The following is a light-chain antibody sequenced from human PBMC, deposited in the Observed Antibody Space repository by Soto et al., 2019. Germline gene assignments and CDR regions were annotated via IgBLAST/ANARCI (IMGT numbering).Light chain of an antibody. CDR2: EVT. CDR1: NRDVGGYNY. CDR3: SSYSSSSALDVI. Sequence: QSALAQPASVSGSPGQSITISCAGTNRDVGGYNYVSWYQQYPGKAPKLIIYEVTYRPSGVSNRFSGSKSGNTASLTISGLQAEDEAYYYCSSYSSSSALDVIFGGGTKLTVL. J-gene: IGLJ2*01. V-gene: IGLV2-14*01.